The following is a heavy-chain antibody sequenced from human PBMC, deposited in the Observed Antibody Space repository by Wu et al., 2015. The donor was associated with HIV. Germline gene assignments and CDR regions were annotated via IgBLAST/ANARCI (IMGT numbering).Heavy chain of an antibody. CDR3: ARGGVNYAFDI. V-gene: IGHV1-8*01. D-gene: IGHD3-3*01. Sequence: QVRAGGSLGREVKKPGASVKVSCKASGYTFTSYDINWVRQATGQGLEWMGWMNPNSGNTGYAQKFQGRVTMTRNTSISTAYMELSSLRSEDTAVYYCARGGVNYAFDIWGQGTMVTVSS. J-gene: IGHJ3*02. CDR1: GYTFTSYD. CDR2: MNPNSGNT.